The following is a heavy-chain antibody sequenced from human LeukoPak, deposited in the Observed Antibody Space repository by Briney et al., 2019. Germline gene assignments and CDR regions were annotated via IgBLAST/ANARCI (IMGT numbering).Heavy chain of an antibody. J-gene: IGHJ4*02. CDR3: ARHRYGGNAHFDS. V-gene: IGHV4-59*01. D-gene: IGHD4-23*01. Sequence: SETLSLTSSVSGGSIRSYYWSWIRQPPGKGLEWIGYVYNSGRTSSDYNPSLKSRVTISMDTSRKDFSLKLTSVTSADTAVYYCARHRYGGNAHFDSWGQGTLVTVSS. CDR1: GGSIRSYY. CDR2: VYNSGRT.